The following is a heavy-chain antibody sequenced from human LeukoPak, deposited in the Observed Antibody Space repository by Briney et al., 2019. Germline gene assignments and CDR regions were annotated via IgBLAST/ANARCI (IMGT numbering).Heavy chain of an antibody. J-gene: IGHJ4*02. CDR1: GFTFSSYA. D-gene: IGHD6-19*01. Sequence: GGSLRLSCAASGFTFSSYAVHWVRQAPGKGLEWVAVISYDGSNKYYADSVKGRFTISRDNSKNTLYLQMSSLRAEDTAVYYCARQLSSSGWYVDYWGQGTLVTVSS. CDR2: ISYDGSNK. CDR3: ARQLSSSGWYVDY. V-gene: IGHV3-30*04.